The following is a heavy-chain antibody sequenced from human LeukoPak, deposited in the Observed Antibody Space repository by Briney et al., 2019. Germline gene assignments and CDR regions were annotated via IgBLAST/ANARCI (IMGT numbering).Heavy chain of an antibody. D-gene: IGHD3-10*01. CDR3: ASLIGSAFSFDY. CDR1: GFTFRSSA. CDR2: TSYDGRNK. V-gene: IGHV3-30*14. J-gene: IGHJ4*02. Sequence: PGGSLRLSCAASGFTFRSSAMHWVRQAPGKGLEWVAVTSYDGRNKYYADSAKGRFTISRDNSKNTVYLQMNSLRAEDTAVYYCASLIGSAFSFDYWGQGTLVTVSS.